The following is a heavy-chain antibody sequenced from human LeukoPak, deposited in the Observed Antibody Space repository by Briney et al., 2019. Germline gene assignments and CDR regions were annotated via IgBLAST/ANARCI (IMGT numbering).Heavy chain of an antibody. Sequence: SGPTLVNPTQTLTLTCTFSGFSLSTSGVGVGWIRQPPGKALEWLALIYWDDDKRYSPSLKSRLTITKDTSKNQVVLTMTNMDPVDTATYYCAHTPAYYYGSGSPLRYWGQGTLVTVSS. CDR2: IYWDDDK. D-gene: IGHD3-10*01. J-gene: IGHJ4*02. CDR3: AHTPAYYYGSGSPLRY. CDR1: GFSLSTSGVG. V-gene: IGHV2-5*02.